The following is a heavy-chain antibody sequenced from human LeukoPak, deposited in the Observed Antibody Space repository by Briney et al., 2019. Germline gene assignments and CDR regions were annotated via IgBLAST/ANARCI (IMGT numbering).Heavy chain of an antibody. V-gene: IGHV3-30*18. J-gene: IGHJ6*02. CDR1: GFTFSSYG. CDR2: ISYDGSNK. D-gene: IGHD3-16*02. CDR3: AKDLSPPPSPFYYGMDV. Sequence: PGGSLRLSCAASGFTFSSYGMPWVRQAPGKGLEWVAVISYDGSNKYYADSVKGRFTISRDNSKNTLYLQMNSLRAEDTAVYYCAKDLSPPPSPFYYGMDVWGQGTTVTVSS.